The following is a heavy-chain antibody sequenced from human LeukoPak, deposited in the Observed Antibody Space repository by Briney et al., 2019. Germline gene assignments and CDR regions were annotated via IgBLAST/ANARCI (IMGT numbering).Heavy chain of an antibody. CDR2: IIPILGIA. Sequence: ASVKVSCKASGGTFSSYAMSWVRQAAGQGLEWMGRIIPILGIANYAQKFQGRVTITADKSTSTAYMELSSLRSEDTAVYYCARSKQWPGWFDPWGQGTLVTVSS. CDR1: GGTFSSYA. CDR3: ARSKQWPGWFDP. D-gene: IGHD6-19*01. V-gene: IGHV1-69*04. J-gene: IGHJ5*02.